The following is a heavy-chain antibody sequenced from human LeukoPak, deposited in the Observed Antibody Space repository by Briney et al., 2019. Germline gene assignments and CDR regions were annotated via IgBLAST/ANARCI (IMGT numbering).Heavy chain of an antibody. V-gene: IGHV3-23*01. D-gene: IGHD4-17*01. CDR1: GFTLSSYA. J-gene: IGHJ4*02. Sequence: GGSLRLSCTASGFTLSSYAMSWVRQAPGKGLEWVSAISGSGGSTYYADSVKGRFTISRDNSKNTLYLQMNSLRAEDTAVYYCAKGPQRGDYPQVDYWGQGTLVTVSS. CDR2: ISGSGGST. CDR3: AKGPQRGDYPQVDY.